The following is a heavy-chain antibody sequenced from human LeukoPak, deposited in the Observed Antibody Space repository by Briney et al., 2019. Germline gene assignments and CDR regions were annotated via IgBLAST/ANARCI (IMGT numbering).Heavy chain of an antibody. V-gene: IGHV4-4*07. Sequence: SETLSLTCAVYGGSFSGYYWSWIRQPAGKELEWIGRIYTSGSTNYNPSLKSRVTMSVDTSKNQFSLKLSSVTAADTAVYYCARERYYDSSGYLDYWGQGTLVTVSS. CDR1: GGSFSGYY. CDR3: ARERYYDSSGYLDY. J-gene: IGHJ4*02. D-gene: IGHD3-22*01. CDR2: IYTSGST.